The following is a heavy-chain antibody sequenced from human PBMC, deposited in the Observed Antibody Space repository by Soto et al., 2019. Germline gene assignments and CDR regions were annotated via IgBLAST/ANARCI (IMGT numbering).Heavy chain of an antibody. CDR3: AKFGMATTKRSPPYYIDY. CDR2: ISGSGGGT. Sequence: VGSLRLSCAASGFTFSSYAMSWVRQAPGKGLEWVSSISGSGGGTYYADSVKGRFTFSRDNSKNTLYLQMNSLRAEDTAVYYCAKFGMATTKRSPPYYIDYWGQGALVTVS. V-gene: IGHV3-23*01. D-gene: IGHD3-16*01. J-gene: IGHJ4*02. CDR1: GFTFSSYA.